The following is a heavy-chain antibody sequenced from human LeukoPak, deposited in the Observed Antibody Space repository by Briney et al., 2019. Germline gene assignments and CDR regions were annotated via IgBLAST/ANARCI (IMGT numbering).Heavy chain of an antibody. CDR2: IYYSGST. V-gene: IGHV4-31*03. D-gene: IGHD1-14*01. CDR1: GGSISSGGYY. J-gene: IGHJ3*02. CDR3: ARDRTLFAFDI. Sequence: SETLSLTCTVSGGSISSGGYYWSWIRQHPGKGLEWIGYIYYSGSTYYNPSLKSRVTMSVDTSKNQFSLKLSSVTAADTAVYYCARDRTLFAFDIWGQGTMVTVXS.